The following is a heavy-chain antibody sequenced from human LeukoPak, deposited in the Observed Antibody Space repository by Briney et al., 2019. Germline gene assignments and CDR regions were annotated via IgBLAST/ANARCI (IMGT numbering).Heavy chain of an antibody. CDR1: GYTFTKYT. CDR3: ARDLGVVVIPTGEYYFDY. V-gene: IGHV1-3*01. D-gene: IGHD3-22*01. CDR2: INAGNGNT. J-gene: IGHJ4*02. Sequence: GASVKVSCKASGYTFTKYTIHWVRQAPGQRLEWMGWINAGNGNTKYSQKFQGRVTFTRDTSASTAYVELSSLRSEDTAVYYCARDLGVVVIPTGEYYFDYWGQGTLVTVSS.